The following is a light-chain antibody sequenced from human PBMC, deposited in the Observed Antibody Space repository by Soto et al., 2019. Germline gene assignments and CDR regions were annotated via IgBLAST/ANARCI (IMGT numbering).Light chain of an antibody. CDR1: QSISSY. Sequence: DIQMTQSPSSLSASVGDRVTITCRASQSISSYLNWYQHKPGKAPKLLIYAASSLQSGVPSRFSGRGSGTDFTLTISSLQPEDFATYYCQQSYTTLWTFGQGTKVEIK. V-gene: IGKV1-39*01. CDR2: AAS. J-gene: IGKJ1*01. CDR3: QQSYTTLWT.